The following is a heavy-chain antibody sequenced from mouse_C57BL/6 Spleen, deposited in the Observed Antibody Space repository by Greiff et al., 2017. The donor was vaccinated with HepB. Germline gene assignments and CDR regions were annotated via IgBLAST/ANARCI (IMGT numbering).Heavy chain of an antibody. Sequence: QVTLKVSGAELVKPGASVKISCKASGYAFSSYWMNWVKQRPGKGLEWIGQIYPGDGDTNYNGKFKGKATLTADKSSSTAYMQLSSLTSEDSAVYFCARDYGSSYNYWGQGTTLTVSS. D-gene: IGHD1-1*01. CDR2: IYPGDGDT. CDR3: ARDYGSSYNY. V-gene: IGHV1-80*01. J-gene: IGHJ2*01. CDR1: GYAFSSYW.